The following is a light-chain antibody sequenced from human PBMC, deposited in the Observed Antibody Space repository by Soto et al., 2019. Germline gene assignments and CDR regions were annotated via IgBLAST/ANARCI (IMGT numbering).Light chain of an antibody. J-gene: IGLJ2*01. CDR3: SSYAGTDNLV. CDR1: SSDIGGYNS. CDR2: EVI. Sequence: ALTQPPSASGSPGQSVTISCTGTSSDIGGYNSVSWYQQHPGKAPKLMIYEVIKRPSGVPDRFSGSKSGNTASLAVSGLQAEDEADYYCSSYAGTDNLVFGGGTKLTVL. V-gene: IGLV2-8*01.